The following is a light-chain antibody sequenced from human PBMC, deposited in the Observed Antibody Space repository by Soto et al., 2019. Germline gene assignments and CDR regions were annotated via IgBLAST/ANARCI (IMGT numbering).Light chain of an antibody. CDR2: RAT. J-gene: IGKJ4*01. Sequence: DNQMTQSPPTLSTNVGDKVTITCRSSEIIDDWLAWYQQKPGRAPKLLIYRATYLESGVPSRFSGSRYGTEFTLTISSLQAEDSATDYCQEYNSDFGGGTKVEIK. V-gene: IGKV1-5*03. CDR1: EIIDDW. CDR3: QEYNSD.